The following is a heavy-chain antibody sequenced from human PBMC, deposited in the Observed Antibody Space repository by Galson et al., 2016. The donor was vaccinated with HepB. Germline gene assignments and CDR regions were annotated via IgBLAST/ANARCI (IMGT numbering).Heavy chain of an antibody. Sequence: SLRLSCAASGFTFSSYWMHWVRQAPGKGLVWVSRINSDGSSTSYADSVKGRLTISRDNAKNTLYLQMNSLRAEDTAVYYCARALGSSSYGMDVWGQGTTVTVSS. D-gene: IGHD6-6*01. CDR2: INSDGSST. CDR1: GFTFSSYW. J-gene: IGHJ6*02. V-gene: IGHV3-74*01. CDR3: ARALGSSSYGMDV.